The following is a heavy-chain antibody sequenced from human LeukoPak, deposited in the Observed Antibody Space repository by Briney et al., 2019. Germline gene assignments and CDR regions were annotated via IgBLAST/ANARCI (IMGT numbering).Heavy chain of an antibody. CDR3: ARGGDIVVVPAYYFDY. V-gene: IGHV1-2*02. Sequence: GASVKVSCKASGYTFTGYYMHWVRQAPGQGLEWMGWINPNSGGTNYAQKFQGRVTMTRDTSISTAYMELSRLRSDDTAVYYRARGGDIVVVPAYYFDYWGQGTLVTVSS. CDR2: INPNSGGT. CDR1: GYTFTGYY. D-gene: IGHD2-2*01. J-gene: IGHJ4*02.